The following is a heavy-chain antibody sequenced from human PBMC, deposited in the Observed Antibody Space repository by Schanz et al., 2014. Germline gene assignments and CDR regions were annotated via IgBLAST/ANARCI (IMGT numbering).Heavy chain of an antibody. CDR1: GGSISSGGYS. CDR3: ARVTTTEFLYYFDN. V-gene: IGHV4-30-4*07. D-gene: IGHD4-17*01. Sequence: QVPLQESGPGLVKPSQTLSLTCAVSGGSISSGGYSWSWIRQPPGKGLEWIGYIYYSGTTYYNPSLKSRVTISVDTSKNQFSLKLTSVTAADTAVYYCARVTTTEFLYYFDNWGQGTLVTVSA. J-gene: IGHJ4*02. CDR2: IYYSGTT.